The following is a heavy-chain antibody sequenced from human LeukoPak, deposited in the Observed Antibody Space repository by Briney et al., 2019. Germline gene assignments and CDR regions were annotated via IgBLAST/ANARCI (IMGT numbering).Heavy chain of an antibody. J-gene: IGHJ4*02. Sequence: SETLSLTCTVSGDSISRTNWYSWVRQPPGQGLEWIGEISLSGLTNYNPSLKSRVTMSLDKSKNLLSLTLTSVTAADTAVYYCSRESGAFSPFGYWGQGTLVTVTS. V-gene: IGHV4-4*02. D-gene: IGHD1-26*01. CDR2: ISLSGLT. CDR1: GDSISRTNW. CDR3: SRESGAFSPFGY.